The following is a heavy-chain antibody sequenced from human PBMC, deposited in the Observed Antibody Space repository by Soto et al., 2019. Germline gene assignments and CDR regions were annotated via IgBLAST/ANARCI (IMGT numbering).Heavy chain of an antibody. J-gene: IGHJ3*02. V-gene: IGHV4-31*03. CDR2: IYYSGST. Sequence: PSETLSLTCSVSGGSISSGGYYWSWIRQHPGKGLEWIGYIYYSGSTYYNPSLKSRVTISVDKSKNQFSLKLSSVTAADTAVYYCAKISVGFWSGYYGVEDAFDIWGQGTMVTV. CDR3: AKISVGFWSGYYGVEDAFDI. CDR1: GGSISSGGYY. D-gene: IGHD3-3*01.